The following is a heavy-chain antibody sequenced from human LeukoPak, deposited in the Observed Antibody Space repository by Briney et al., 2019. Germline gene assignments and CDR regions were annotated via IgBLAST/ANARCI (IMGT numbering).Heavy chain of an antibody. Sequence: ASVKVSCKASGYTFTSYYMHWVRQAPGRGLEWMGIINPSGGSTSYAQKFQGRVTMTRDTSTSTVYMELSSLRSEDTAVYYCARAHYVWGSYRSYFLGYWGQGTLVTVSS. V-gene: IGHV1-46*01. J-gene: IGHJ4*02. CDR3: ARAHYVWGSYRSYFLGY. CDR1: GYTFTSYY. CDR2: INPSGGST. D-gene: IGHD3-16*02.